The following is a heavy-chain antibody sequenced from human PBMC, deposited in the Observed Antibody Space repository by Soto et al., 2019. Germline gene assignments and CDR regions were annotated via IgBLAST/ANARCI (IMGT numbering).Heavy chain of an antibody. J-gene: IGHJ5*02. CDR1: GGTFSSYA. CDR2: IIPIFGTA. V-gene: IGHV1-69*13. Sequence: ASVKVSCKASGGTFSSYAISWVRQAPGQGLEWMGGIIPIFGTANYAQKFQGRVTITADESTSTAYMELSSLRSEDTAVYYCARDLIVGYCSGGSCLNWFDPWGQGTLVTVSS. D-gene: IGHD2-15*01. CDR3: ARDLIVGYCSGGSCLNWFDP.